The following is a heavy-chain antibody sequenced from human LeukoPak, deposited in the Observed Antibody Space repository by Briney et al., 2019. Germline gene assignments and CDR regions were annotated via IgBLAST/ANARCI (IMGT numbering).Heavy chain of an antibody. V-gene: IGHV4-38-2*02. J-gene: IGHJ4*02. Sequence: SETLSLTCTISGYSISSGYYWGWIRQPPGKGLEWIGSIYHSGSTYYNPSLKSRVTISLDTSENQFSLKLSSGTAADTAVYYCARDVYSSGWGYFDYWGQGTLVTVSS. CDR2: IYHSGST. CDR3: ARDVYSSGWGYFDY. CDR1: GYSISSGYY. D-gene: IGHD6-19*01.